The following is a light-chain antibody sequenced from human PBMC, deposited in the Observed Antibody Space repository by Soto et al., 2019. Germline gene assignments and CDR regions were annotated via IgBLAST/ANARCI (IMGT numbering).Light chain of an antibody. J-gene: IGLJ3*02. Sequence: QSALTQPASVSGSPGQSITISCTGTSSDVGSYNLVSWYQQHPGKAPKLMIYEVSKRPSGVSNRVSGSKSGNTASLTISGLHAEDEADYYCCSYAGSSTLWVFGGGTKLTVL. CDR1: SSDVGSYNL. CDR2: EVS. V-gene: IGLV2-23*02. CDR3: CSYAGSSTLWV.